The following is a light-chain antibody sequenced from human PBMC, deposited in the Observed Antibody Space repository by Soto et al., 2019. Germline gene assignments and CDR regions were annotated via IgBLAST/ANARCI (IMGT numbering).Light chain of an antibody. CDR3: SSYTSSSTYV. Sequence: SALTQPPSVSGSPGQSVTISCTGTSSDVGSYNRVSWSQQPPGTAPKLMIYEVSNRPSGVPDRFSGSKSGNTASLTISGLQAEDEADYYCSSYTSSSTYVFGTGTKAPS. CDR1: SSDVGSYNR. V-gene: IGLV2-18*02. CDR2: EVS. J-gene: IGLJ1*01.